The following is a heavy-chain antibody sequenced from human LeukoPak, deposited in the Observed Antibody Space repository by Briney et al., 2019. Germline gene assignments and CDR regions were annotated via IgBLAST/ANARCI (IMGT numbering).Heavy chain of an antibody. CDR2: ISSSSSYI. V-gene: IGHV3-21*01. CDR1: GFTFNSYS. J-gene: IGHJ4*02. Sequence: GGSLRLSCAASGFTFNSYSMNWVRQAPGKGLEWVSSISSSSSYIYYAESVKGRFTISRDNAKNSMHLQMNSLRAGDTAVYYCARDKYYFDYWGQGTLVTVSS. CDR3: ARDKYYFDY.